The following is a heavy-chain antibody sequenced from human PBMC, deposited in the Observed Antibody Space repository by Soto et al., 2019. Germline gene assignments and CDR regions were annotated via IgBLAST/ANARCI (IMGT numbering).Heavy chain of an antibody. V-gene: IGHV3-30-3*01. Sequence: QVQLVESGGGVVQPGRSLRLSCAASGFTVSSYAMHWVRQAPGKGLEWVAVISYDGSNKYYADSVKGRFTISRDNSRNTMYLQRNSRRAEDTAVYYCARDGEGGWLVISHYFAYWGQGPLVTVSS. CDR2: ISYDGSNK. D-gene: IGHD6-19*01. CDR1: GFTVSSYA. J-gene: IGHJ4*02. CDR3: ARDGEGGWLVISHYFAY.